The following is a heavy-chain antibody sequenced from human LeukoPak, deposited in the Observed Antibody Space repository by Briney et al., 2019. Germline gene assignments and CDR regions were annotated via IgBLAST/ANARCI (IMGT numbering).Heavy chain of an antibody. V-gene: IGHV1-18*01. Sequence: RVASAKVSCKASGYTFTSYGISWVRQAPGQGLEWMGWISAYNGNTNYAQKLQGRVTMTTDTSTSTAYMELRSLRSEDTAVYYCARAPYYYYYMDVWGKGTTVTISS. CDR1: GYTFTSYG. CDR3: ARAPYYYYYMDV. CDR2: ISAYNGNT. J-gene: IGHJ6*03.